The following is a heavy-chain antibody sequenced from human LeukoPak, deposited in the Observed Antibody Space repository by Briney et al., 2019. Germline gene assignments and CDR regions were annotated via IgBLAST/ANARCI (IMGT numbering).Heavy chain of an antibody. CDR3: ARASFQRWLQLGGD. Sequence: GGSLRLSCAASGLTGSHNYVSWVRQAPGKGLEWVSAIHTSGDTCYADSVKGRFTISRDNAKNSLYLQMNSLRDEDTAVYYCARASFQRWLQLGGDWGQGALVTVSS. J-gene: IGHJ4*02. CDR2: IHTSGDT. D-gene: IGHD5-24*01. V-gene: IGHV3-53*01. CDR1: GLTGSHNY.